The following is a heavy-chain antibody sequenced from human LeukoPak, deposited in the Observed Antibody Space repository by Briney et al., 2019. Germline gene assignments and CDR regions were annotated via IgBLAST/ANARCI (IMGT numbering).Heavy chain of an antibody. CDR2: ISSSGSTI. D-gene: IGHD3-10*01. V-gene: IGHV3-48*03. J-gene: IGHJ3*02. Sequence: PGGPLRLSCAASGFTFSSYEMNWVRQAPGKGLEWVSYISSSGSTIYYADSVKGRFTISRDNAKNSLYLQMNSLRAEDTAVYYCARGSRAAYYYGSGSYSGAPDHDAFDIWGQGTMVTVSS. CDR1: GFTFSSYE. CDR3: ARGSRAAYYYGSGSYSGAPDHDAFDI.